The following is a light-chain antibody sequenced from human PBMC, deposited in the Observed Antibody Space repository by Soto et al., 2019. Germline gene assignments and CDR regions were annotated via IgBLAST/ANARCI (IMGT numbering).Light chain of an antibody. Sequence: DIQMTQSPSSVSASVGDRFTITCRASQGSGSWLAWYQQKPGKAPQLLIYAASSLQSGVPSRFSRSGSGTDFTRTISSLQFEDVATYYCQQANSFPSTFGQGTKVDIK. CDR3: QQANSFPST. CDR2: AAS. V-gene: IGKV1-12*02. J-gene: IGKJ1*01. CDR1: QGSGSW.